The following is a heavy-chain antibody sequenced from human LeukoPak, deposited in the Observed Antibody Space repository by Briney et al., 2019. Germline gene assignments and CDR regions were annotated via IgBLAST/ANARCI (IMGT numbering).Heavy chain of an antibody. V-gene: IGHV4-31*03. CDR2: IYYSGST. J-gene: IGHJ6*03. Sequence: PSETLSLTCTVSGGSISSGGYYRSWIRQHPGKGLEWIGYIYYSGSTYYNPSLKSRVTISVDTSKNQFSLKLSSVTAADTAVYYCARCLRYCSSTSCYIDYYYYMDVWGKGTTVTVSS. CDR1: GGSISSGGYY. CDR3: ARCLRYCSSTSCYIDYYYYMDV. D-gene: IGHD2-2*02.